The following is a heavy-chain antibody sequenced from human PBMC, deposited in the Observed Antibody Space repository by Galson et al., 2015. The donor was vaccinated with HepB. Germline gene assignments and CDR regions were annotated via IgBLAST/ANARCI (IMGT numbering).Heavy chain of an antibody. V-gene: IGHV3-66*01. CDR1: GFTVSSNY. J-gene: IGHJ3*02. D-gene: IGHD3-10*01. CDR3: AREPPLWMVRGVSLRYDAVDI. Sequence: SLRLSCAASGFTVSSNYMNWVRQAPGKGLKWVSVIYTSGSTYYADSVKGRFTISRDNSKNTLYLQMNSLRAEDTAVYYCAREPPLWMVRGVSLRYDAVDIWGQGTMVTVSS. CDR2: IYTSGST.